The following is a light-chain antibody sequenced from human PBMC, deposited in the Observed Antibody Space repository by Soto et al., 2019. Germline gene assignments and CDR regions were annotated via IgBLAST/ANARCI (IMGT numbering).Light chain of an antibody. V-gene: IGKV3-15*01. Sequence: EIMMTQSPATLSVSPGERATLSCRASQTVARNLAWYQQKPGQAPRLLIHGASTRATGVSATFSGSGSGTEFALTISSLQSEDCAVYYCQQHHNWPPQYTFGQGTKLQIK. J-gene: IGKJ2*01. CDR1: QTVARN. CDR3: QQHHNWPPQYT. CDR2: GAS.